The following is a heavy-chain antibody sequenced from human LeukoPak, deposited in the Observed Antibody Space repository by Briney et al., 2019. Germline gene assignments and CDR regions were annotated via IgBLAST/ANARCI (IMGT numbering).Heavy chain of an antibody. V-gene: IGHV3-33*01. CDR2: IWTDGDNK. Sequence: GRSLRLSCAASGFTFRRYGMHWVRQAPGKGLEWVAVIWTDGDNKYYAESVKGRFTISRDDSENTLYLQMNSLRVEDTAVYFCVRDQVPAHGWFDPWGQGILVTVSS. CDR3: VRDQVPAHGWFDP. J-gene: IGHJ5*02. CDR1: GFTFRRYG.